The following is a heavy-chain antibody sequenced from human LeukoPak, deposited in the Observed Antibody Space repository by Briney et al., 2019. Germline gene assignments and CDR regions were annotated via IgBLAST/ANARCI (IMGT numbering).Heavy chain of an antibody. CDR3: ARDPYCTSTTCYASGTYFDY. D-gene: IGHD2-2*01. Sequence: GRSLRLSCAASGFTFSSYGMYWVRQAPGKGLEWVAVIWHDGDNKYYADSVKGRFTISRDNSKDRLYLEMNSLRAEDKAVYYCARDPYCTSTTCYASGTYFDYWGQGTLVTVSS. CDR2: IWHDGDNK. V-gene: IGHV3-33*07. CDR1: GFTFSSYG. J-gene: IGHJ4*02.